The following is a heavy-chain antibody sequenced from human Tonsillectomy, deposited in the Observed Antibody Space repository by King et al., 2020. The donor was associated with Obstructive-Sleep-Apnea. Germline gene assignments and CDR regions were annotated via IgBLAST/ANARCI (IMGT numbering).Heavy chain of an antibody. D-gene: IGHD1-1*01. J-gene: IGHJ6*02. CDR3: ARVAHWNDIVNYYYGMDV. CDR2: TYYRSKWYN. CDR1: GDSVSSNSAA. Sequence: VQLQQSGPGLVKPSQTLSLTCAISGDSVSSNSAAWNWIRQSPSRGLERLGRTYYRSKWYNDYSESVKSRITINPDTSKNQFSLQLNSVTPEDTAVYYCARVAHWNDIVNYYYGMDVWGQGTTVTVSS. V-gene: IGHV6-1*01.